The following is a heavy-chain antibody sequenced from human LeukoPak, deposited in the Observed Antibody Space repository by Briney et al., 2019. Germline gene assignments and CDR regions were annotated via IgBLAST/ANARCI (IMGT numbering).Heavy chain of an antibody. Sequence: SETLSLTCTVSGGSISSYYWSWIRQPPGKRLERIGYVYDNGSTNYKPSLKSRVTMSVDTSKKQVSLKLASVTAADTAVYYCAGASYYYNASGYGSLNALDIWGQGTVVTVSS. CDR2: VYDNGST. V-gene: IGHV4-59*01. D-gene: IGHD3-22*01. J-gene: IGHJ3*02. CDR3: AGASYYYNASGYGSLNALDI. CDR1: GGSISSYY.